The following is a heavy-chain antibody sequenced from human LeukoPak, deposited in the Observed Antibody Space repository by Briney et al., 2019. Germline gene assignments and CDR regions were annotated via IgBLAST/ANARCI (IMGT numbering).Heavy chain of an antibody. CDR2: INPNSGGT. CDR3: ARLTGGSREIIDY. V-gene: IGHV1-2*02. J-gene: IGHJ4*02. D-gene: IGHD1-26*01. CDR1: GYTFTGYY. Sequence: GASVKVSCKASGYTFTGYYMHWVRQAPGQGFEWMGWINPNSGGTNYAQKFQGRVTMTRDTSISTAYMELSRLRSDDTAVYYCARLTGGSREIIDYWGQGTLVTVSS.